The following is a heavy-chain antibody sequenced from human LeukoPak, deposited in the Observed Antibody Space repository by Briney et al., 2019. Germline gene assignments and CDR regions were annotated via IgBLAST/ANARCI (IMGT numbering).Heavy chain of an antibody. J-gene: IGHJ5*02. CDR2: INAGNGNT. V-gene: IGHV1-3*01. D-gene: IGHD3-22*01. CDR1: GYTFTSYA. CDR3: ARDGFRYYDSSGYYYINWFDP. Sequence: GASVKVSCKASGYTFTSYAMHWVRQAPGQRLEWMGWINAGNGNTKYSQKFQGRVTITRDTSASTAYMELSSLRSEDTAVYYCARDGFRYYDSSGYYYINWFDPWGQGTLATVSS.